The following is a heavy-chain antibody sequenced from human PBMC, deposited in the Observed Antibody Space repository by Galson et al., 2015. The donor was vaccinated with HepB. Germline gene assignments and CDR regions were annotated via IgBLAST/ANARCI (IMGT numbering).Heavy chain of an antibody. V-gene: IGHV1-2*06. D-gene: IGHD6-13*01. Sequence: SVKVSCKASGYTLNDYYMHWVRQAPGQGLEWMGRINPNSGGTNYAQKFQGRVTMTRDTSISTAYMELSRLRSDDTAVYYCARDGSSSLGSWGQGPLVTVSS. CDR3: ARDGSSSLGS. CDR1: GYTLNDYY. J-gene: IGHJ4*02. CDR2: INPNSGGT.